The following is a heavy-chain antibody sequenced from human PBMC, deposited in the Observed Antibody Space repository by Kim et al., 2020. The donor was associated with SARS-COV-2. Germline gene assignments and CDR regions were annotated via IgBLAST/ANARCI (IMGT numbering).Heavy chain of an antibody. CDR1: GFTFSRYS. CDR2: ISSSSSYI. CDR3: ARDLYYDSSGYYMFDAFDI. V-gene: IGHV3-21*01. Sequence: GGSLRLSCAASGFTFSRYSMNWVRQAPGKGLEWVSSISSSSSYIYYADSVKGRFTISRDNAKNSLYLQMNSLRAEDTAVYYCARDLYYDSSGYYMFDAFDIWGQGTMVTVSS. J-gene: IGHJ3*02. D-gene: IGHD3-22*01.